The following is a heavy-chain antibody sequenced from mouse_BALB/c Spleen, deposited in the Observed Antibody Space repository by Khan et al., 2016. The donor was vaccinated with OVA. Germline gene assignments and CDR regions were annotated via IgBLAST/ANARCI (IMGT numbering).Heavy chain of an antibody. CDR1: GYTFTNYG. D-gene: IGHD2-10*01. J-gene: IGHJ4*01. CDR3: ARPPYFSYTLDH. CDR2: INTYTGEP. V-gene: IGHV9-3-1*01. Sequence: QIQLVQSGPELKKPGETVKISCKASGYTFTNYGMNWVKQPPGNALKWMGWINTYTGEPTYADDFKGRFAFSLETSASTAYLQINNLKNEDTATYFCARPPYFSYTLDHWGQGTSVTVSS.